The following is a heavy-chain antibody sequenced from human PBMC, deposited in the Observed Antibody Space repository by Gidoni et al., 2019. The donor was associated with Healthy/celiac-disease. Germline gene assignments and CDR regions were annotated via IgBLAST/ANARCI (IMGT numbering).Heavy chain of an antibody. D-gene: IGHD4-17*01. CDR2: ISYDGSNK. CDR1: GFTFSSYG. CDR3: AKAPTVTPYYGMDV. J-gene: IGHJ6*02. Sequence: QVQLVESGGGVVQPGRSLRLSCAASGFTFSSYGMHWVRQAPGKGLEWVAVISYDGSNKYYADSVKGRFTISRDNSKNTLYLQMNSLRAEDTAVYYCAKAPTVTPYYGMDVWGQGTTVTVSS. V-gene: IGHV3-30*18.